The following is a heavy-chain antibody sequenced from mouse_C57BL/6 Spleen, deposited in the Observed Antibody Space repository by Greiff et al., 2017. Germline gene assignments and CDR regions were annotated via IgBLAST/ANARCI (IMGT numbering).Heavy chain of an antibody. Sequence: EVQVVESGGGLVQPKGSLKLSCAASGFTFNTYAMHWVRQAPGKGLEWVARIRSKSSNYATSYADSVKDRFTISRDDSQSMLYLQMNNLKTEDTAMYYCVRGYCGSSLYWYFDVWGTGTTVTVFS. J-gene: IGHJ1*02. D-gene: IGHD1-1*01. CDR3: VRGYCGSSLYWYFDV. CDR2: IRSKSSNYAT. V-gene: IGHV10-3*01. CDR1: GFTFNTYA.